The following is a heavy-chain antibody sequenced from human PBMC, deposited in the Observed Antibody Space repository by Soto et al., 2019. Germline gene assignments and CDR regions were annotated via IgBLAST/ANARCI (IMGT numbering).Heavy chain of an antibody. D-gene: IGHD2-21*02. CDR2: IYHSGSA. Sequence: QVQLQESGPGLVKPSGTLSLTCAVSGGSVSSSNWWSWVRQSPGKGLEWMGEIYHSGSAHYNPSLKSRATICLDKSKNQFSLRLTSVTAADTAVYDCARVQGVVVSADDAFDIWGPGTRVIVSS. V-gene: IGHV4-4*02. J-gene: IGHJ3*02. CDR1: GGSVSSSNW. CDR3: ARVQGVVVSADDAFDI.